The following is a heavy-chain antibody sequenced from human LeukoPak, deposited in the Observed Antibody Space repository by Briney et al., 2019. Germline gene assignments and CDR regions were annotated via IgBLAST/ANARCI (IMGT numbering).Heavy chain of an antibody. CDR2: IYYSGST. V-gene: IGHV4-31*03. D-gene: IGHD2-15*01. CDR1: GGSISSGGYY. J-gene: IGHJ6*04. CDR3: ARDYATPYYYGMDV. Sequence: SETLSLTCTVSGGSISSGGYYWSWIRQHPGKGLEWIGYIYYSGSTYYNPSPKSRVTISVDTSKNQFSLKLSSVTAADTAVYYCARDYATPYYYGMDVWGKGTTVTVSS.